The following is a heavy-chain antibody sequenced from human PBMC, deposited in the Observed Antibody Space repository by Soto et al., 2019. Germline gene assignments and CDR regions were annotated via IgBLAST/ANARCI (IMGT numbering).Heavy chain of an antibody. CDR2: MNPNSGNT. V-gene: IGHV1-8*01. D-gene: IGHD4-17*01. Sequence: GASVKVSCKASGYTFTSYDINWVRQATGQGLEWMGWMNPNSGNTGYAQKFQGRVTMTRNTSISTAYMELSSLRSEDTAVYYCARSPSPALTIGVDYWGQGTLVTVSS. J-gene: IGHJ4*02. CDR3: ARSPSPALTIGVDY. CDR1: GYTFTSYD.